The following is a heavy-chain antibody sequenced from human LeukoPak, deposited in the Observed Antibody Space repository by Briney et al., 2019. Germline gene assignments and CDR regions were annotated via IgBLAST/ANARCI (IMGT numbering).Heavy chain of an antibody. D-gene: IGHD2-2*01. Sequence: GGSLRLSCAASGFTFSSYGMHWVRQAPGKGLEWVAFIRYDGSNKYYADSVKGRFTISRDNSKNTLYLQMNSLRAEDTAVYYCAKAYCSGTSCLGLQHWGQGTLVTVSS. CDR1: GFTFSSYG. CDR2: IRYDGSNK. V-gene: IGHV3-30*02. J-gene: IGHJ1*01. CDR3: AKAYCSGTSCLGLQH.